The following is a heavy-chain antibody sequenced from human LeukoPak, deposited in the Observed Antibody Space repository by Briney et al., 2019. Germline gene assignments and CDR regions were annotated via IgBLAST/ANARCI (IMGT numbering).Heavy chain of an antibody. J-gene: IGHJ5*02. CDR3: ARGPFGNCGGGPCHFRDIDNWYDP. V-gene: IGHV1-8*03. Sequence: ASVKVSCKASGYTFTTYDINWVRQAAGQGFEWVGWMNPKSGDAGYADKFQGRVAITRDTSINTAYLELSALTSDDTAVYYCARGPFGNCGGGPCHFRDIDNWYDPWGQGTLVTVSS. CDR2: MNPKSGDA. CDR1: GYTFTTYD. D-gene: IGHD2-21*01.